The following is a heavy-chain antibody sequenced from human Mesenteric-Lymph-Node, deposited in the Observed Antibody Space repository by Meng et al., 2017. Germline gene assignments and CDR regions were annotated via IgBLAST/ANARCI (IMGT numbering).Heavy chain of an antibody. V-gene: IGHV4-59*01. Sequence: SETLSLTCTVSGASISGYYWSWIRQPPGKGLEWIAWIYYTGSTKYNPSLESRVAVSMDTSKNQFSLKLSSVTAADTAVYYCARHLNGGTYPMDVWGQGTMVTVSS. CDR3: ARHLNGGTYPMDV. CDR2: IYYTGST. D-gene: IGHD1-26*01. J-gene: IGHJ6*02. CDR1: GASISGYY.